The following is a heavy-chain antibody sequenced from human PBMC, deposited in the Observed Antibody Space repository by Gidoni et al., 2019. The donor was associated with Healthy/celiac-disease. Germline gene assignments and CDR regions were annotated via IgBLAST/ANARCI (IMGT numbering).Heavy chain of an antibody. V-gene: IGHV4-59*01. Sequence: QVQLQVSGPGLVTPSETLSLTCTVSGASISRYYWSWTRQPPGKGLEWIGYIYYIGSTNYNPSLKSRVTISVDTSKNQFSLKLSSVTAADTAVYYCARDPGDYYGSGSEFDYWGQGTLVTVSS. J-gene: IGHJ4*02. CDR2: IYYIGST. CDR1: GASISRYY. CDR3: ARDPGDYYGSGSEFDY. D-gene: IGHD3-10*01.